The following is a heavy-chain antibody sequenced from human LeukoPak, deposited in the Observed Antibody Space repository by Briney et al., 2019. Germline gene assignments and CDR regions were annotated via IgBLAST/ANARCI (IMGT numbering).Heavy chain of an antibody. CDR3: ARDMEDYDFWSGYYRYYYYYYYMDV. CDR1: GYTLTELS. Sequence: AASVKVSCKVSGYTLTELSMHWVRQAPGKGLEWMGGFDPEDGETIYAQKFQGRVTMTEDTSTDTAYMELSSLRSEDTAVYYCARDMEDYDFWSGYYRYYYYYYYMDVWGKGTTVTVSS. CDR2: FDPEDGET. V-gene: IGHV1-24*01. D-gene: IGHD3-3*01. J-gene: IGHJ6*03.